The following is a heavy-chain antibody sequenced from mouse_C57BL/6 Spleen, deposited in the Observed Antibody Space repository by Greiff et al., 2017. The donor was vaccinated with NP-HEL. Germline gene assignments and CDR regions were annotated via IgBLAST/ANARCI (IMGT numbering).Heavy chain of an antibody. CDR3: ARLAYGNYEAY. V-gene: IGHV1-20*01. CDR1: GYSFTGYF. Sequence: VHVKQSGPELVKPGDSVKISCKASGYSFTGYFMNWVMPSHGKSLEWIGRINPYNGDTFYNQKFKGKATLTVDKSSSTAHMELRSLTSEDSAVYYCARLAYGNYEAYWGQGTLVTVSA. D-gene: IGHD2-1*01. CDR2: INPYNGDT. J-gene: IGHJ3*01.